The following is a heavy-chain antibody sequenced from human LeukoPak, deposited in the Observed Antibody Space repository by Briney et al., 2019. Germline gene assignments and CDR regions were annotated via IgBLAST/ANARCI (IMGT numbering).Heavy chain of an antibody. CDR1: GFTFSDSL. D-gene: IGHD6-6*01. CDR3: ARHSQQLVFSPFDY. CDR2: ISSRSRTT. V-gene: IGHV3-11*01. Sequence: GGSLRLSCEASGFTFSDSLMSWIRQAPGKGLAWIAYISSRSRTTHYADSVKGRFTISRDNAKSSLFLQMDSLRAEDTAVYYCARHSQQLVFSPFDYWGQGSVVTVSS. J-gene: IGHJ4*02.